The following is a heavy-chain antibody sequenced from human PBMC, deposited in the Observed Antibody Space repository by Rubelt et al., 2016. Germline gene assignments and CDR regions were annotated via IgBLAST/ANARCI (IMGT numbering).Heavy chain of an antibody. CDR2: IYSSGSP. V-gene: IGHV4-59*01. Sequence: QVPLQESGPGLVKPSETLSLSCVVSGGSISSYYWSWIRQPPGKGLEWIGDIYSSGSPNYNPSPQSQVTISADTSKNHVTPQLRFVTVSDTAVYYCRGILTGRSGNYFDYWGQGALVTVSS. D-gene: IGHD3-9*01. CDR3: RGILTGRSGNYFDY. CDR1: GGSISSYY. J-gene: IGHJ4*02.